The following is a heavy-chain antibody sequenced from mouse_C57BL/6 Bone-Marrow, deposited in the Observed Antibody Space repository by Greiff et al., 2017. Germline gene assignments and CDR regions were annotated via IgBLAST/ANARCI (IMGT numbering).Heavy chain of an antibody. Sequence: VQLVESGPGLVAPSQSLSITCTVSGFSLTSYGVDWVRQSPGKGLEWLGVIWGVGSTNYNSALKSRLSISKDNSKSHVFLKMNSLQTDDTAMYYCATYYYGSFYAMDYWGQGTSVTVSS. J-gene: IGHJ4*01. CDR3: ATYYYGSFYAMDY. V-gene: IGHV2-6*01. CDR1: GFSLTSYG. CDR2: IWGVGST. D-gene: IGHD1-1*01.